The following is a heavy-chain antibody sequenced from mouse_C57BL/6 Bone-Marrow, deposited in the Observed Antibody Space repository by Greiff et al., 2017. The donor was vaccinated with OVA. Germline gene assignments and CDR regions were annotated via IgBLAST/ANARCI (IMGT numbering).Heavy chain of an antibody. CDR3: VGAGRLGSLDY. D-gene: IGHD4-1*01. Sequence: EVQLVESGGGLVQPKGSLKLSCAASGFTFTTYAMHWVRQAPGKGLEWVARIRRKSGNYATYYADSVKDRFTISRDDSQSMLYLQMNNLKAEDAAMYYGVGAGRLGSLDYWGQGTLVTVSA. CDR1: GFTFTTYA. CDR2: IRRKSGNYAT. V-gene: IGHV10-3*01. J-gene: IGHJ3*01.